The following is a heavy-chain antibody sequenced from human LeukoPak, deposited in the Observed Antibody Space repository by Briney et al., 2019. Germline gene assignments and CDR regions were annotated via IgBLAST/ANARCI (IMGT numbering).Heavy chain of an antibody. CDR3: ARDSTAMALDY. CDR2: IWYDGSNK. CDR1: GFTFSSYG. J-gene: IGHJ4*02. Sequence: GGSLRLSCAASGFTFSSYGMHWVRQAPGKGLEWVAVIWYDGSNKYHADSVKGRFTISRDNSKNTLYLQMNSLRAEDTAVYYCARDSTAMALDYWGQGTLVTVSS. V-gene: IGHV3-33*01. D-gene: IGHD5-18*01.